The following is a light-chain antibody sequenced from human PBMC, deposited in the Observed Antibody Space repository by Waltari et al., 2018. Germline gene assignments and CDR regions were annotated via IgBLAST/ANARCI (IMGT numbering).Light chain of an antibody. Sequence: DIVMTQSPDSLAVSLGERATINCKSSQSVLYSSNNKNHLAWYQQKPGQPPKLLVYWASTRESGVPDRFSGSGSGTDFTLTISSLQAEDVAVYYCQQYCTTPTFGQGTKVEIK. J-gene: IGKJ1*01. CDR3: QQYCTTPT. CDR1: QSVLYSSNNKNH. CDR2: WAS. V-gene: IGKV4-1*01.